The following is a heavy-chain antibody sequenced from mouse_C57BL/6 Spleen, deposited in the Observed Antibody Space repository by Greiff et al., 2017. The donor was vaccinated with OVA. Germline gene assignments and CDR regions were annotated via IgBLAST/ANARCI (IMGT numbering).Heavy chain of an antibody. Sequence: EVKVEESGGGLVQPGGSMKLSCVASGFTFSNYWMNWVRQSPEKGLEWVAQIRLKSDNYATHYAESVKGRFTISRDDSKSSVYLQMNNLRAEDTGIYYCTAVYYYGSSSCAYWGQGTLVTVSA. CDR3: TAVYYYGSSSCAY. J-gene: IGHJ3*01. CDR2: IRLKSDNYAT. CDR1: GFTFSNYW. D-gene: IGHD1-1*01. V-gene: IGHV6-3*01.